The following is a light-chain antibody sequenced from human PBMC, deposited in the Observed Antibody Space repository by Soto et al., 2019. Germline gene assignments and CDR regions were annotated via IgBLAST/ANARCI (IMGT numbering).Light chain of an antibody. Sequence: EIVMTQSPGTLSVTQGERATLFGRASQSVRRSLAWYQQKPGQAPRLFIYDASTRATGIPARFSGSGSGTEFTLTISSLQSEDFAVYYCQQYNSWPETFGQGTNV. V-gene: IGKV3-15*01. CDR1: QSVRRS. J-gene: IGKJ1*01. CDR3: QQYNSWPET. CDR2: DAS.